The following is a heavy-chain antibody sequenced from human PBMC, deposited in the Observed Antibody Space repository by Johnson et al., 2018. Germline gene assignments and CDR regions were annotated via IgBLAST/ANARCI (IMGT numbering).Heavy chain of an antibody. CDR1: GFTFDDYA. J-gene: IGHJ6*02. CDR2: ISWNSGSI. V-gene: IGHV3-9*01. Sequence: VQLVQSGGVVVQPGGSLRLSCAASGFTFDDYAMHWVRQAPGKGLEWVSGISWNSGSIGYADSVKGRFTISRDNAKNSLYLQMNSLRAEDTALYYCAKSLLLQYYYGMDVWGQGTTVTVSS. D-gene: IGHD2-15*01. CDR3: AKSLLLQYYYGMDV.